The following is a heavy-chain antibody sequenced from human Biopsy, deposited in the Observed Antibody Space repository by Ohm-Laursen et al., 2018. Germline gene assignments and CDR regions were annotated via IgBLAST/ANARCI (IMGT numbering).Heavy chain of an antibody. Sequence: SLRLSCAASGFTVYNNYMTWVRQAPGKGLEWVSLIYSGGDTRYADSVKGRFTISRDSSKNTLYLQMNSLRVEDTAVYYCARGSNWNDWSFDYWGQGTVVTVPS. CDR1: GFTVYNNY. V-gene: IGHV3-66*01. CDR3: ARGSNWNDWSFDY. CDR2: IYSGGDT. D-gene: IGHD1-20*01. J-gene: IGHJ4*02.